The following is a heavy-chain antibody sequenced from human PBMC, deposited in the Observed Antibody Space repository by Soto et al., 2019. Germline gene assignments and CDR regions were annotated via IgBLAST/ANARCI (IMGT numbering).Heavy chain of an antibody. CDR3: ARVGYSSAWLLNY. CDR1: GFAFSSYW. CDR2: INSDGSST. V-gene: IGHV3-74*01. D-gene: IGHD6-25*01. J-gene: IGHJ4*02. Sequence: GGSLRLSCAASGFAFSSYWMHWVRQAPRKGLVWVSRINSDGSSTTYADSVKGRFTTSRDNAKNTLYLQMNSLRAEDTAVYYCARVGYSSAWLLNYWGQGTLVTVSS.